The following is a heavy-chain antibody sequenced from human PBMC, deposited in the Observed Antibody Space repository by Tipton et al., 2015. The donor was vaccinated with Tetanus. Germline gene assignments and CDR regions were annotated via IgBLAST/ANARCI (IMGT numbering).Heavy chain of an antibody. D-gene: IGHD3-22*01. CDR3: ARDYYDSSGSVFDY. CDR2: ISWNSGSR. V-gene: IGHV3-9*01. Sequence: SLRLSCAASGFTFDDYAMHWVRQAPGKGLEWVSGISWNSGSRGYADSVKGRFTISRDNAKNTLYLQMNSLRAEDTAVYYCARDYYDSSGSVFDYWGQGTRVTVSS. J-gene: IGHJ4*02. CDR1: GFTFDDYA.